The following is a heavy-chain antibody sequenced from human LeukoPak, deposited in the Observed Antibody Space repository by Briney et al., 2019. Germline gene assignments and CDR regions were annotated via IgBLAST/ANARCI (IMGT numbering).Heavy chain of an antibody. CDR3: ARLERMDV. V-gene: IGHV1-8*01. Sequence: ASVKVSCKASGYTFTSYDINWVRQATGQGLEWMGWMNPNSGVTVYAQKFQGRVTMTRNTSVSTAYMELSGLRSDDTAVYYCARLERMDVWGKGTTVPVSS. J-gene: IGHJ6*04. CDR1: GYTFTSYD. CDR2: MNPNSGVT.